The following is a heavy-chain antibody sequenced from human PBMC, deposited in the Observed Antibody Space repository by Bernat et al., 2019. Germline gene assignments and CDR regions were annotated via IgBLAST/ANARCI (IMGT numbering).Heavy chain of an antibody. CDR2: IKQDGSEK. V-gene: IGHV3-7*03. D-gene: IGHD2-15*01. Sequence: EVQLVESGGGLVQPGGSLRLSCAASGFTFSSYWMSWVRQAPGKGLEWVANIKQDGSEKYYVDSVKGRFTISRDNAKNSLYLQMNSLRAEDTAVYYCARKVVAAIPYYFDYWGQGTLVTVSS. CDR3: ARKVVAAIPYYFDY. J-gene: IGHJ4*02. CDR1: GFTFSSYW.